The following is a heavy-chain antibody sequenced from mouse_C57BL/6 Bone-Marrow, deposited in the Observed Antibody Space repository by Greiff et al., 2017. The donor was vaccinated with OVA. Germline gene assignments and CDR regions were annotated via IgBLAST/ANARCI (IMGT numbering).Heavy chain of an antibody. CDR2: INPSSGYT. J-gene: IGHJ3*01. CDR3: ALNWAGFAY. Sequence: QVQLQQSGAELARPGASVKMSCKASGYTFTSYTMHWVKQRPGQGLEWIGYINPSSGYTKYNQKFKDKATLTADKSSSTAYMQLSSLTSEDSADYYRALNWAGFAYWGQGTLVTVSA. V-gene: IGHV1-4*01. D-gene: IGHD4-1*01. CDR1: GYTFTSYT.